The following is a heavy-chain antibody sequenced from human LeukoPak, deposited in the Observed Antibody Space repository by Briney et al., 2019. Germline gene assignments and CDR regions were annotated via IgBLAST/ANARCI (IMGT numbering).Heavy chain of an antibody. D-gene: IGHD5-24*01. V-gene: IGHV3-48*03. CDR3: ARVATLHSFYMDV. CDR1: GFTFSSYE. CDR2: ISSSGSTI. J-gene: IGHJ6*03. Sequence: GGSLRLSCAASGFTFSSYEMNWVRQAPGKGLEWVSYISSSGSTIYYADSVKGRFTVSRDNSRDTLYVQMNSLRDEDTALYFCARVATLHSFYMDVWGKGTTVTISS.